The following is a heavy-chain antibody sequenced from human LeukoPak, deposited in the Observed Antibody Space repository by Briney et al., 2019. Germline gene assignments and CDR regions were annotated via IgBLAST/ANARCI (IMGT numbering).Heavy chain of an antibody. J-gene: IGHJ4*02. V-gene: IGHV3-23*01. D-gene: IGHD6-19*01. CDR2: ISGSGGST. Sequence: GGSLRLSCATSGFTFSSYVMNWVRQAPGKGLEWVSSISGSGGSTYYADSVKGRFTISRDNSKNTQYLQMNSLGAEDTAVYYCAKGSSSDCINFWGQGTLVTVSS. CDR1: GFTFSSYV. CDR3: AKGSSSDCINF.